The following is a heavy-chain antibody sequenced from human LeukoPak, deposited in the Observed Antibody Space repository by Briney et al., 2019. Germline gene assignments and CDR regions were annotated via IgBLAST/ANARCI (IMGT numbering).Heavy chain of an antibody. CDR3: ARGIAQGDY. CDR2: ISSSSSYI. CDR1: GLSVSTNF. V-gene: IGHV3-21*01. Sequence: GGSLRLSCAATGLSVSTNFMSWVRQAPGKGLEWVSSISSSSSYIYYADSVKGRFTISRDNAKNSLYLQMNSLRAEDTAVYYCARGIAQGDYWGQGTLVTVSS. J-gene: IGHJ4*02.